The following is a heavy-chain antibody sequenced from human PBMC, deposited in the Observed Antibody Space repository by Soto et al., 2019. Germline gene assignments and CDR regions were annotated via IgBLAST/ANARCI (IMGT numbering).Heavy chain of an antibody. Sequence: PSETLSLTCTVSGGSISSYDWSWIRQPPGKGLEWIGYIYYSGSTNYNPSLKSRVTISVDTSKNQFSLKLSSVTAADTAVYYCARLRGGVAAPDYWGQGTLVTVSS. J-gene: IGHJ4*02. CDR1: GGSISSYD. CDR3: ARLRGGVAAPDY. D-gene: IGHD3-16*01. V-gene: IGHV4-59*08. CDR2: IYYSGST.